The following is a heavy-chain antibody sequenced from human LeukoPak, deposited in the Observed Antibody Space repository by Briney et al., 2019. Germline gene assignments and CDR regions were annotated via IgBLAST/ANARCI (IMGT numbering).Heavy chain of an antibody. CDR1: GYTFTSYG. V-gene: IGHV1-18*01. CDR2: ISAYNGNT. D-gene: IGHD2-21*02. Sequence: ASVKVSCKASGYTFTSYGISWVRQAPGQGLEWMGWISAYNGNTNYAQKLQGRVTMTTDTSTSTAYMELSRLRSDDTAVYYCARDSYIVVVTAISGNWFDPWGQGTLVTVSS. CDR3: ARDSYIVVVTAISGNWFDP. J-gene: IGHJ5*02.